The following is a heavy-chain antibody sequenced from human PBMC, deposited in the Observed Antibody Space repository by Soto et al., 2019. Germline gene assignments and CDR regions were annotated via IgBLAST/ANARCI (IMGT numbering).Heavy chain of an antibody. CDR3: ARDDGPYSSGWPGY. CDR1: GFTFSSYG. CDR2: IGYDGSNK. V-gene: IGHV3-33*01. J-gene: IGHJ4*02. Sequence: QVQLVESGGGVVQPGRSLRLSCAASGFTFSSYGMHWVRQAPGKGLEWVAVIGYDGSNKYYADSVKGRFTISRDNSKNTLYLQMNSLRAEDTAVYYCARDDGPYSSGWPGYWGQGTLVTVSS. D-gene: IGHD6-19*01.